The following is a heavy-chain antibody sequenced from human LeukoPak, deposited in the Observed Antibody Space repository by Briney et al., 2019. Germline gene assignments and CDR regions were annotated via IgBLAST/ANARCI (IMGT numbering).Heavy chain of an antibody. J-gene: IGHJ5*02. CDR1: GGSISGSSYY. V-gene: IGHV4-39*07. CDR2: INHSGST. Sequence: PSETLSLTCTVSGGSISGSSYYWGWIRQPPGKGLEWIGEINHSGSTNYNPSLKSRVTISVDTSKNQFSLKLSSVTAADTAVYYCARVHYDFWSGYLKIPNWFDPWGQGTLVTVSS. CDR3: ARVHYDFWSGYLKIPNWFDP. D-gene: IGHD3-3*01.